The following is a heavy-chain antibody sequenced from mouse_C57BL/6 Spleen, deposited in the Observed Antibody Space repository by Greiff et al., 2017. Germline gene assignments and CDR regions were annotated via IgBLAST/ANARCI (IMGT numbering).Heavy chain of an antibody. CDR3: ARDGPYVPWFAY. J-gene: IGHJ3*01. Sequence: EVMLVESGGGLVKPGGSLKLSCAASGFTFSSYAMSWVRQTPDKRLEWVATISDGGSYTYYPDNVKGRFTISRDNAKNNLYLQMSHLKSEDTAMYYCARDGPYVPWFAYWGQGTLVTVSA. D-gene: IGHD2-14*01. V-gene: IGHV5-4*01. CDR2: ISDGGSYT. CDR1: GFTFSSYA.